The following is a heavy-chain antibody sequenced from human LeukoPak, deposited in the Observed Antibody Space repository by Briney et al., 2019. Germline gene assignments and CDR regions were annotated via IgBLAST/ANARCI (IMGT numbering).Heavy chain of an antibody. V-gene: IGHV1-2*02. CDR3: ARVPGTSYYYYYMDV. D-gene: IGHD1-1*01. Sequence: ASVKVSCKASGYTFTGYYMRWVRQAPGQGLEWMGWINPNSAATNYAQKFQGRVTMTRDTSISTAYMELSGLRSDDTGVYYCARVPGTSYYYYYMDVWGKGTTVTVSS. J-gene: IGHJ6*03. CDR1: GYTFTGYY. CDR2: INPNSAAT.